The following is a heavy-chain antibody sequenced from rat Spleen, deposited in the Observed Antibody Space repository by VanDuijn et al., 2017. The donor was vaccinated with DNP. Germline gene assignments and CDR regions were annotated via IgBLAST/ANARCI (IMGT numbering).Heavy chain of an antibody. Sequence: EVQLVESGGGLVQPGRSMKLSCAASGFTFSHYYMAWVRQAPTKGLEWVASITSSGGRTYYPDSVKGRFTISRDNAKNTLYLQMNSLRSEDMATYYCIRWNSGHFDYWGQGVMVTVSS. J-gene: IGHJ2*01. V-gene: IGHV5-46*01. CDR2: ITSSGGRT. CDR1: GFTFSHYY. CDR3: IRWNSGHFDY. D-gene: IGHD4-3*01.